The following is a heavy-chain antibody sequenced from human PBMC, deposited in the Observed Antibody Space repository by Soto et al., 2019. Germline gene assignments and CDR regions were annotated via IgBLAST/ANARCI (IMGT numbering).Heavy chain of an antibody. CDR2: ISSDDRNI. D-gene: IGHD1-1*01. CDR3: AKGLNGELND. V-gene: IGHV3-30*18. Sequence: QVQLVESGGGVVQPGRSLRPSCVASGFTFSIFDMHWVRQAPGKGLEWVTLISSDDRNIYYADSVQGRFAVSRDDSRNTLYLQMNSLRPEDMAVYYCAKGLNGELNDWGQGTMVTVSS. J-gene: IGHJ3*01. CDR1: GFTFSIFD.